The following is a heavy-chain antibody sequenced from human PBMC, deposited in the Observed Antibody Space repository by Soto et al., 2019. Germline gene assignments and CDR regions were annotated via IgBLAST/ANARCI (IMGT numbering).Heavy chain of an antibody. CDR3: TTAHYIWGSYLSNY. V-gene: IGHV3-15*01. CDR2: IKSKTDGGTT. CDR1: GFTFGNAW. D-gene: IGHD3-16*02. Sequence: EVQLVESGGGLVKPGGSLRLSCAASGFTFGNAWMSWVRQAPGKGLEWVGRIKSKTDGGTTDYAAPVKGRFTISRDDSKNTLYRPMNRLITVDTAVYYCTTAHYIWGSYLSNYLGQGSLVTVSS. J-gene: IGHJ4*02.